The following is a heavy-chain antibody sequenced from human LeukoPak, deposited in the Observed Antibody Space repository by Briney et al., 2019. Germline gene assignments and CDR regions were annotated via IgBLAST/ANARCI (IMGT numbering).Heavy chain of an antibody. CDR3: AREIRDRERVVGATPPAFDI. Sequence: PGGSLRLSCAASGFTFSSYEMNWVRQAPGKGLEWVSYISSSGSTIYYADSVKGRFTISRDNAKNSLYLQMNSLSAEDTAVYYCAREIRDRERVVGATPPAFDIWGQGTMVTVSS. CDR2: ISSSGSTI. D-gene: IGHD1-26*01. V-gene: IGHV3-48*03. CDR1: GFTFSSYE. J-gene: IGHJ3*02.